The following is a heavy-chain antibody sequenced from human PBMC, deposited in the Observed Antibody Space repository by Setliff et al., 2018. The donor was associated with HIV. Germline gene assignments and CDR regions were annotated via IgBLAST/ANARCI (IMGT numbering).Heavy chain of an antibody. V-gene: IGHV1-46*02. Sequence: ASVKVSCKASGYTFNNYYMHWVRQAPGQGLEWMGIINPSGGSTSYAQKFQGRVTMTRDTSTSTVYMELSSLRSEDTAVYNCARGYPSSPYYYYMDVWGKGTTVTVSS. J-gene: IGHJ6*03. CDR3: ARGYPSSPYYYYMDV. CDR2: INPSGGST. D-gene: IGHD5-12*01. CDR1: GYTFNNYY.